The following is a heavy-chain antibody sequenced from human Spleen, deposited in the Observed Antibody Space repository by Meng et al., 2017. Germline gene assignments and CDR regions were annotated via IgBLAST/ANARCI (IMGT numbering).Heavy chain of an antibody. Sequence: ASVKVSCKASGYTFTGYYMHWVRQAPGQGPEWMGWINPNNGDTDYAQEFQGRFTMTRDTSISTVYMQLNRLRSDDTAVYYCARVGNGYYDILTGYYAEKQYYFDYWGQGTLVTVSS. V-gene: IGHV1-2*02. CDR2: INPNNGDT. J-gene: IGHJ4*02. CDR1: GYTFTGYY. D-gene: IGHD3-9*01. CDR3: ARVGNGYYDILTGYYAEKQYYFDY.